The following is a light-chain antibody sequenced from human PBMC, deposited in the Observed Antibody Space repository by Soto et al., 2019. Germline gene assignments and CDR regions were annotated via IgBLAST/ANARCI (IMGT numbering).Light chain of an antibody. CDR2: EGT. V-gene: IGLV2-23*01. CDR3: CSYASRSNLV. CDR1: SSDVGSYNL. J-gene: IGLJ1*01. Sequence: QSALTQPTSVSGSPGQSITISCTGTSSDVGSYNLVSWYQQHPGKAPKVMIYEGTKRPSGVSNRFSGSKSGNTASLTISGLQAEDEADYYCCSYASRSNLVFGTGTKLTVL.